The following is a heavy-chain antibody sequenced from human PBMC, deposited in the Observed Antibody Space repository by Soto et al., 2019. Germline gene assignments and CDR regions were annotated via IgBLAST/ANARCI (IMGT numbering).Heavy chain of an antibody. CDR3: ARGLILWFGELSRRGSYYSYMDV. V-gene: IGHV4-34*01. D-gene: IGHD3-10*01. CDR1: GGSFSGYQ. Sequence: QVQLQQWGAGLLKPSETLSLTCAVSGGSFSGYQWSWIRQPPGTGLEWISEINDSGNINVNPSLKSRLTILLHTPKKQISLKLSSVTATDSAVYYCARGLILWFGELSRRGSYYSYMDVWGKGTTVTVSS. J-gene: IGHJ6*03. CDR2: INDSGNI.